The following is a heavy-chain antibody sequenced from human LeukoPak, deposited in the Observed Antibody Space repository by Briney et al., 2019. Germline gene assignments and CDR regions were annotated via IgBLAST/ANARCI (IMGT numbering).Heavy chain of an antibody. CDR1: GFTFSGYT. D-gene: IGHD6-19*01. CDR2: ITASSSTI. Sequence: GGSLRLSCAASGFTFSGYTMNWVRQAPGKGLEWVSYITASSSTIYYADSVRGRFTISRDNAENSLYLQMNSLRAEDTAVYYCARDVLPVAADYWGQGTLVTVSS. CDR3: ARDVLPVAADY. J-gene: IGHJ4*02. V-gene: IGHV3-48*01.